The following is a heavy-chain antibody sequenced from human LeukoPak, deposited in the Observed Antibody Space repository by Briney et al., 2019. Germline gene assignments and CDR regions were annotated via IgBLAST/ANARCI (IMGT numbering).Heavy chain of an antibody. V-gene: IGHV4-59*11. Sequence: PSETLSLTCTVSGGSMRSHYWSWIRQTPGKGLEWIGYIDYSGSTRYNSSLQSRVTISVDTSKNQFSLKLTSVTATDTAVYYCARLINNDNSGDADTFDMWGQGTVVTVFS. CDR1: GGSMRSHY. CDR3: ARLINNDNSGDADTFDM. CDR2: IDYSGST. J-gene: IGHJ3*02. D-gene: IGHD3-22*01.